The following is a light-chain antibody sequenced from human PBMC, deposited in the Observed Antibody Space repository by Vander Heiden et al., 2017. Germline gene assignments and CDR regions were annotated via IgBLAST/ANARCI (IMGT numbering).Light chain of an antibody. CDR1: QGISNY. CDR3: QQDNSYPWT. V-gene: IGKV1-16*02. CDR2: AVS. J-gene: IGKJ1*01. Sequence: IPMTQSPSSLSASVRDRVTITCRASQGISNYLAWSQQKPGKAPKSLIYAVSSLQIGVPSKSSGRGPGTDFTLTISILQPADFATYYSQQDNSYPWTFGQGTKVEIK.